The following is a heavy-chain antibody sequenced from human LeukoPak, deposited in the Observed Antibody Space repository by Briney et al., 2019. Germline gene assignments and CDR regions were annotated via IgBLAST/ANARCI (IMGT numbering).Heavy chain of an antibody. V-gene: IGHV4-39*07. CDR2: IYYSGST. CDR3: ARGPGYSSSWASYWYFDL. D-gene: IGHD6-13*01. Sequence: PSETLSLTCTVSGGSISSSSYYWGWIRQPPGKGLEWIGSIYYSGSTYYNPSLKSRVTTSVDTSKNQFSLKLSSVTAADTAVYYCARGPGYSSSWASYWYFDLWGRGTLVTVSS. CDR1: GGSISSSSYY. J-gene: IGHJ2*01.